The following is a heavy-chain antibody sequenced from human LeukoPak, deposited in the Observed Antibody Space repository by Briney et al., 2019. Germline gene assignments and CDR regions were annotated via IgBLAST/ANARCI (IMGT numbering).Heavy chain of an antibody. D-gene: IGHD6-19*01. CDR1: GFTFCDYA. V-gene: IGHV3-49*03. CDR2: IRSKAYGGTT. J-gene: IGHJ1*01. Sequence: GGSLRLSCTASGFTFCDYAMSWFRQAPGKGLEWVGFIRSKAYGGTTEYAASVKGRFTISRDDSKSIAYLQMNSLKTEDTAVYYCTRASTKYWPVPGDFQHWGQGTLVTVSS. CDR3: TRASTKYWPVPGDFQH.